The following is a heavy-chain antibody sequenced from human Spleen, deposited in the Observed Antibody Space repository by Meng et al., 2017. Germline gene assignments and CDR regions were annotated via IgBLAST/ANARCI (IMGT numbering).Heavy chain of an antibody. V-gene: IGHV4-34*01. Sequence: SETLSLTCAVYGGSFGPYYWSWIRQPPGKGLEWIGESNHSGSTNYSPSLKSRVTISVDKSKNQFSLKLNSVTAADTAVYYCARDTGRAATRYFDYWGQGTLVTVSS. CDR3: ARDTGRAATRYFDY. D-gene: IGHD2-15*01. CDR1: GGSFGPYY. J-gene: IGHJ4*02. CDR2: SNHSGST.